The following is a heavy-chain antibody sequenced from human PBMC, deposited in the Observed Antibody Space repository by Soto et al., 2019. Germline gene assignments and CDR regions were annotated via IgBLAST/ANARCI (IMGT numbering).Heavy chain of an antibody. CDR3: ARDPAGGASSGLDDAFEI. CDR1: GYTFTSYY. Sequence: GASVKVSCKASGYTFTSYYMHWVRQAPGQGLEWMGIINPSGGSTSYAQKFQGRVTMTRDTSTSTVYMELSSLRSEDTAVYYCARDPAGGASSGLDDAFEIWGQGTMVTVSS. D-gene: IGHD6-19*01. V-gene: IGHV1-46*01. J-gene: IGHJ3*02. CDR2: INPSGGST.